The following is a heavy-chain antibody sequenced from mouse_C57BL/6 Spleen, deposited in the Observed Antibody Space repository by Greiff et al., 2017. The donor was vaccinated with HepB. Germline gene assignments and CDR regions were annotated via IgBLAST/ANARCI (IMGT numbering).Heavy chain of an antibody. V-gene: IGHV1-15*01. CDR3: TRFDYGSFNY. J-gene: IGHJ2*01. CDR2: IDPETGGT. D-gene: IGHD1-1*01. CDR1: GYTFTDYE. Sequence: QVQLQQSGAELVRPGASVTLSCKASGYTFTDYEMHWVKQTPVHGLEWIGAIDPETGGTAYNQKFKGKAILTADKSSSTAYMELRSLTSEDSAVYYCTRFDYGSFNYWGQGTTLTVSS.